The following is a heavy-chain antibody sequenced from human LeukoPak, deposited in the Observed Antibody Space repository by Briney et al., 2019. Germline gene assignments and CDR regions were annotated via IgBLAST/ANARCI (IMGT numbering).Heavy chain of an antibody. CDR3: AKVQTSYYYGSGRGLYFDY. J-gene: IGHJ4*02. CDR2: ISSSSSYI. CDR1: GFTFSSYS. Sequence: GGSLRLSCAASGFTFSSYSMNWVRQAPGKGLEWVSSISSSSSYIYYADSVKGRFTISGDNSKNTLYLQMNSLRAEDTAVYYCAKVQTSYYYGSGRGLYFDYWGQGTLVTVSS. V-gene: IGHV3-21*01. D-gene: IGHD3-10*01.